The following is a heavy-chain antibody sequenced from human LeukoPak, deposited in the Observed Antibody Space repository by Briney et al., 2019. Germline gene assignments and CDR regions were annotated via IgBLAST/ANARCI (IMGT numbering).Heavy chain of an antibody. CDR1: GDSISTYH. Sequence: SETLSLTCNVSGDSISTYHWNWIRKPPGRGLEWIGYMQSTGNSNYNPSLKSRVSMSVDTSKNRIVLNLSSVTAADTAVYYCARDKRHSYGRYFDHWCQGLLVTVSS. D-gene: IGHD5-18*01. CDR3: ARDKRHSYGRYFDH. CDR2: MQSTGNS. V-gene: IGHV4-59*01. J-gene: IGHJ4*02.